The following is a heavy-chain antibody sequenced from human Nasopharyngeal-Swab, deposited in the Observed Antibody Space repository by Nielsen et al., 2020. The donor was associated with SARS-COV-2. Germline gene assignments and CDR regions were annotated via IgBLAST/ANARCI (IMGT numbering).Heavy chain of an antibody. J-gene: IGHJ4*02. D-gene: IGHD5-18*01. Sequence: GGSLRLSCAASGFTFSTYWMHWVRQAPGKGLVWVSQINSDGSSTSYADSVKGRFTISRDNAKNSLYLQMNGLRAEDTAVYYCARGSDTALYYFDSWGQGTLVTVSS. CDR1: GFTFSTYW. CDR2: INSDGSST. V-gene: IGHV3-74*01. CDR3: ARGSDTALYYFDS.